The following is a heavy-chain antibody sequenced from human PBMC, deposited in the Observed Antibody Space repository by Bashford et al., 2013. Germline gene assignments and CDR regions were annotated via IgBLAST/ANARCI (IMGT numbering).Heavy chain of an antibody. V-gene: IGHV3-21*01. CDR3: AMSVSSDCWELFRTS. Sequence: WVRQAPGKGLEWVSSISSSSSYIYYADSVKGRFTISRDNAKNSLYLQMNSLRAEDTAVYYCAMSVSSDCWELFRTSWGQGTRVTVSS. J-gene: IGHJ6*02. D-gene: IGHD3-22*01. CDR2: ISSSSSYI.